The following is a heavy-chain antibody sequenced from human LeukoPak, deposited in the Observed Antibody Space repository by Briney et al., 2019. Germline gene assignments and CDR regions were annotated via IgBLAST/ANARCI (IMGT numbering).Heavy chain of an antibody. D-gene: IGHD2-2*01. Sequence: ASVKVSCKASGYTFTGYYTHWVRQAPGQGLEWMGWINPNSGGTNYAQKFQGRVTMTRDTSISTAYMELSRLRPDDTAVYYCARVYCSSTSCRYDPFDYWGQGTLVTVSS. J-gene: IGHJ4*02. V-gene: IGHV1-2*02. CDR2: INPNSGGT. CDR1: GYTFTGYY. CDR3: ARVYCSSTSCRYDPFDY.